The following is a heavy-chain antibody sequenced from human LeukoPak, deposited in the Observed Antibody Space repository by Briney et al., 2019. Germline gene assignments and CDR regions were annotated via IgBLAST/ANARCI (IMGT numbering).Heavy chain of an antibody. J-gene: IGHJ4*02. V-gene: IGHV3-49*04. CDR1: GFTFGDYA. CDR3: TRSFRLELYNSGYYYY. CDR2: IRGKTYDGTT. Sequence: GGSLRLSCTASGFTFGDYAMSWVRQAPGKGLKWVGFIRGKTYDGTTEYAASVKGRFTISRDDSKSIAYLQMNSLKTEDTAVYYCTRSFRLELYNSGYYYYWGQGTLVTVSS. D-gene: IGHD3-22*01.